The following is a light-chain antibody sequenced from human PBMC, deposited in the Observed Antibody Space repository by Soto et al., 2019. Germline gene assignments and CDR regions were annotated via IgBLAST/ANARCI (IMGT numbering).Light chain of an antibody. V-gene: IGKV3-15*01. CDR2: GTS. CDR1: QSVSRN. J-gene: IGKJ5*01. CDR3: QHYYNSTLT. Sequence: EIVITQSPATLSVSPGDRATLSCRASQSVSRNLAWYQQKPGQAPSLLIYGTSTRETGIPARFSGSGSGTDFTLTISSLQSEDVAVDYCQHYYNSTLTFGQGTRLEIK.